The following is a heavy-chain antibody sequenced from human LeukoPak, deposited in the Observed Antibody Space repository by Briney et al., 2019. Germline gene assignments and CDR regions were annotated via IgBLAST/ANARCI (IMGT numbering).Heavy chain of an antibody. J-gene: IGHJ4*02. CDR1: GGSISSYY. CDR2: IYYSGST. V-gene: IGHV4-59*01. D-gene: IGHD5-12*01. Sequence: SETLSPTCTVSGGSISSYYWSWIRQPPGKGLEWIGYIYYSGSTNYNPSLKSRVTISVDTSKNQFSLKLSSVTAADTAVYYCARSAGYDYYFDYWGQGTLVTVSS. CDR3: ARSAGYDYYFDY.